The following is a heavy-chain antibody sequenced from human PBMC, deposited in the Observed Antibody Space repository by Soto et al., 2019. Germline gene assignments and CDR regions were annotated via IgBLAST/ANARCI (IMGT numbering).Heavy chain of an antibody. CDR2: ITTSGSSI. CDR3: GSGVGTWGDDY. V-gene: IGHV3-48*01. D-gene: IGHD1-1*01. Sequence: EVQLVESGGGLVQSGGSLRLSCGASGFTFSSYDMNWVRQAPGKGLEWVSYITTSGSSIYYADSVKGRFTVSRDNARNSLYRRMSSLRAGDTAGYYCGSGVGTWGDDYWCQGNLVTVSS. CDR1: GFTFSSYD. J-gene: IGHJ4*02.